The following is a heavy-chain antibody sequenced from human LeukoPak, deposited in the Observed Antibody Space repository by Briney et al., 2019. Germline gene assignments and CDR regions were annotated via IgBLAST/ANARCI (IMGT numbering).Heavy chain of an antibody. J-gene: IGHJ3*02. CDR1: GYTFTCYY. D-gene: IGHD3-10*01. Sequence: ASVKVSCKASGYTFTCYYMHWVRQAPGQGLEWMGWINPNSGGTNYAQKFQGRVTMTRDTSISTAYMELSRLRSVDTAVYYCARDGGGSTMVRGVIYAFDIWGQGTMVTVSS. V-gene: IGHV1-2*02. CDR2: INPNSGGT. CDR3: ARDGGGSTMVRGVIYAFDI.